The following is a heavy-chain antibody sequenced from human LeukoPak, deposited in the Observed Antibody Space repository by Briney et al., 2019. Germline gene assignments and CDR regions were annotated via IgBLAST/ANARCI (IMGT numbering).Heavy chain of an antibody. CDR3: AMRGDHDAEYFQH. D-gene: IGHD2-21*02. CDR2: INPSGGST. J-gene: IGHJ1*01. CDR1: GYTFTSYY. V-gene: IGHV1-46*01. Sequence: ASVKVSCKASGYTFTSYYMHWVRQAPGQGLEWMGIINPSGGSTSYAQKFQGRVTMTRDMSTSTVYMELSSLRSEDTAVYYCAMRGDHDAEYFQHWGQGTLVTVSS.